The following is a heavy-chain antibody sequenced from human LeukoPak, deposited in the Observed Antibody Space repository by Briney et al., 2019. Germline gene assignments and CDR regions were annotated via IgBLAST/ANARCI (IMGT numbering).Heavy chain of an antibody. D-gene: IGHD6-19*01. CDR3: AKSSYSSGWENRYYYYHGMGV. CDR2: ISGSGGST. Sequence: PSQTLSLTCTVAGGSTSSDYWSWVSQPPGKGMGWDSAISGSGGSTYYADSVKARFTISRDNSKTTLYLQMNSLTAEHTAVYCCAKSSYSSGWENRYYYYHGMGVWGQGTTVTVSS. J-gene: IGHJ6*02. V-gene: IGHV3-23*01. CDR1: GGSTSSDY.